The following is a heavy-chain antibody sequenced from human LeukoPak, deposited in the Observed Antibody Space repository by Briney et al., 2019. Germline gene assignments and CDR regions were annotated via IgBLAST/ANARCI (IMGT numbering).Heavy chain of an antibody. Sequence: GGSLRLPCAASGFTFDDYAMHWVRQAPGKGLEWVSGISWDSGSIDYADSVKGRFTISRDNAKNSLYLQMNSLRAEDTALYYCAKDVADAARPSDAFVIWVQGRM. CDR3: AKDVADAARPSDAFVI. CDR1: GFTFDDYA. J-gene: IGHJ3*02. CDR2: ISWDSGSI. V-gene: IGHV3-9*01. D-gene: IGHD6-6*01.